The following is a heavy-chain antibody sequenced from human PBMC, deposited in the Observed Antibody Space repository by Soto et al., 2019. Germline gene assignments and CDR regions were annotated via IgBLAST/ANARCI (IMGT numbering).Heavy chain of an antibody. CDR1: GGTFSSYA. J-gene: IGHJ4*02. CDR2: IVPIVDTS. Sequence: QVQLVQSGAEVRQPASSVKVSCKTSGGTFSSYAISWVRQAPGQGLEWMGGIVPIVDTSTYAQKFQGRVTIPADATTITVYMGLSSLRSDDTAVYYCVRVVAIPGSPDNWGQGTLVTVSS. CDR3: VRVVAIPGSPDN. V-gene: IGHV1-69*12. D-gene: IGHD2-15*01.